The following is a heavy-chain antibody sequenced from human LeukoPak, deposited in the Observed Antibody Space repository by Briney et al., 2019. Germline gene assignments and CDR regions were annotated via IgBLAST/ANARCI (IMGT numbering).Heavy chain of an antibody. J-gene: IGHJ4*02. D-gene: IGHD3-22*01. CDR3: VKRYDSRGYDYFDY. Sequence: SETLSLTCTVSGGSFSSSGYSWGWIRQPPRKGLEWIGNIYYSGSTYYNPSLQSRVTISVDTSKNQFSLKLSSVTAADTAVFYCVKRYDSRGYDYFDYWGQGILVTVSS. CDR2: IYYSGST. CDR1: GGSFSSSGYS. V-gene: IGHV4-39*01.